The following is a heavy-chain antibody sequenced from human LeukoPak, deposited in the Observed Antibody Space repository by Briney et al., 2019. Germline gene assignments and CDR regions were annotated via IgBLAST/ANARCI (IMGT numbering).Heavy chain of an antibody. J-gene: IGHJ4*02. CDR3: ARDPRPDGIVASFAFDY. CDR2: IKQDGSEK. CDR1: GFSFSSYW. Sequence: GGSLRLSCAASGFSFSSYWMSWVRQAPGKGLEWVANIKQDGSEKYYVDSLKGRFTIARDNAKNSLYLQMNSLRAEDTAVYYCARDPRPDGIVASFAFDYWGQGTLITVSS. V-gene: IGHV3-7*03. D-gene: IGHD1-26*01.